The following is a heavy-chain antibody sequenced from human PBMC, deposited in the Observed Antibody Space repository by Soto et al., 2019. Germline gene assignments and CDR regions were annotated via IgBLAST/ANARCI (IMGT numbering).Heavy chain of an antibody. CDR1: GFTFSPYW. D-gene: IGHD2-21*01. Sequence: EVLLVESGGGLVQPGGSLRLSCEGSGFTFSPYWMHWVRQAPGKGLVWVSRVRHDGSAVYADSVKGRLTLSRDNAKNTIYLKMDRLTAEDRVIYYFLMEVCIGDGWFSRGGFDPWGEGPRVTVSS. CDR2: VRHDGSA. CDR3: LMEVCIGDGWFSRGGFDP. V-gene: IGHV3-74*01. J-gene: IGHJ5*02.